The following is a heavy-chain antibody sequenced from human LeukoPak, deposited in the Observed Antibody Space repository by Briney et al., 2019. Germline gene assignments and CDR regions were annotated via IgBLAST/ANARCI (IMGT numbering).Heavy chain of an antibody. CDR2: IIPIFGTA. CDR1: GYTFTSYA. CDR3: ARDMRVSGYDY. J-gene: IGHJ4*02. D-gene: IGHD5-12*01. Sequence: SVKVSCKASGYTFTSYAMNWVRQAPGQGLEWMGGIIPIFGTANYAQKFQGRVTITADESTSTAYMELSSLRSEDTAVYYCARDMRVSGYDYWGQGTLVTVSS. V-gene: IGHV1-69*13.